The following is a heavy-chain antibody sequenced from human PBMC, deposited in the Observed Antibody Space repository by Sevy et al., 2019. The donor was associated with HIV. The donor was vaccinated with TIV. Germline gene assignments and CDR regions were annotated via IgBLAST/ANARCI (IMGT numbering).Heavy chain of an antibody. CDR2: INPRDSDT. J-gene: IGHJ4*02. V-gene: IGHV5-51*01. Sequence: GESLKISCKGSGYNITSYWIGWVRQMPGKGLEWMGIINPRDSDTSYIPSFQGQVTISVDKSINTAYLQWSSLKASDTAMYYCARQWSSSADYWGQGTLVTVSS. D-gene: IGHD6-6*01. CDR3: ARQWSSSADY. CDR1: GYNITSYW.